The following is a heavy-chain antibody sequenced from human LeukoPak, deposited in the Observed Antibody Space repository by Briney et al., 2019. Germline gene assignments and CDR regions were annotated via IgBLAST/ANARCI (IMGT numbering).Heavy chain of an antibody. CDR1: GFTLTNYD. V-gene: IGHV1-8*01. J-gene: IGHJ5*02. D-gene: IGHD3-10*01. CDR3: VRDGEGVAISVNFWFDP. Sequence: GASVKVSCKASGFTLTNYDINWVRQAPGQGLEWMGWMNPINGNIGYARRFQGRVTMTRDTSISTAYMELRSLTSEDTAIYYCVRDGEGVAISVNFWFDPWGQGTLVTVSS. CDR2: MNPINGNI.